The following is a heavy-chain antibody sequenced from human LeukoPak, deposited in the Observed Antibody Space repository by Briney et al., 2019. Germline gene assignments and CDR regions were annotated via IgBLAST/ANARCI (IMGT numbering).Heavy chain of an antibody. J-gene: IGHJ5*02. Sequence: GGSLRLSCAASGFTFSDYYMSWIRQAPGKGLECVPYISSSSTYTNYADSVKGRFTISRDNAKNSLYLQMNSLRAEDTAVYYCARVGSGTWFDPWGQGTLVTVSS. CDR1: GFTFSDYY. D-gene: IGHD1-1*01. CDR2: ISSSSTYT. V-gene: IGHV3-11*06. CDR3: ARVGSGTWFDP.